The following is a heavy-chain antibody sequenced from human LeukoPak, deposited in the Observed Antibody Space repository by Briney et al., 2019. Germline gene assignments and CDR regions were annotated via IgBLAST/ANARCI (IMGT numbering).Heavy chain of an antibody. V-gene: IGHV3-30*18. J-gene: IGHJ5*02. CDR1: GFTFSSYG. D-gene: IGHD3-22*01. Sequence: GGSLRLSCAASGFTFSSYGMHWVRQAPGKGLEWVTVISYDGSNKYYADSVKGRFTISRDNSKNTLYLQMNSLRAEDEAVYYCAKDYYYDSSGYYPPHNWFDPWGQGTLVTVSS. CDR2: ISYDGSNK. CDR3: AKDYYYDSSGYYPPHNWFDP.